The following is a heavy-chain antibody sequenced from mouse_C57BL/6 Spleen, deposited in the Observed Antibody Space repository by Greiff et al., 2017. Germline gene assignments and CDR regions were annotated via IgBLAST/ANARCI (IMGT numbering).Heavy chain of an antibody. CDR2: INPSNGGT. Sequence: QVQLQQPGTELVKPGASVKLSCKASGYTLTSYWMHWVKQRPGHGLEWIGNINPSNGGTNYNEKFKSKATLTVDKSSSTAYMQLSSLTSEDSAVYYCAISLLSELCYERDDWGQGNSGAFYS. CDR1: GYTLTSYW. CDR3: AISLLSELCYERDD. D-gene: IGHD2-1*01. V-gene: IGHV1-53*01. J-gene: IGHJ4*01.